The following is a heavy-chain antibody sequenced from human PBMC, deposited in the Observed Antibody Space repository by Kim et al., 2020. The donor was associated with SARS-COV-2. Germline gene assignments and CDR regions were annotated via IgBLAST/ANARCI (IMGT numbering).Heavy chain of an antibody. CDR3: AASTYDFWSGYAFDY. Sequence: SVKVSCKASGFTFTSSAVQWVRQARGQRLEWIGWIVVGSGNTNYAQKFQERVTITRDLSTSTAYMELSSLRSEETAVYYWAASTYDFWSGYAFDYWGQGTLVTVSS. CDR1: GFTFTSSA. J-gene: IGHJ4*02. D-gene: IGHD3-3*01. V-gene: IGHV1-58*01. CDR2: IVVGSGNT.